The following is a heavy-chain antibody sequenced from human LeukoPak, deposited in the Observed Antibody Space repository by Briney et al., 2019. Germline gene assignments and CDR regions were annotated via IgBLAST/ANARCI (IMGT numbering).Heavy chain of an antibody. D-gene: IGHD3-9*01. CDR1: GFTFSDYY. CDR2: ISSSGSTI. J-gene: IGHJ4*02. V-gene: IGHV3-11*01. Sequence: PGGSLRLSCAASGFTFSDYYMSWIRQAPGKGLEWVSYISSSGSTIYYADSVKGRFTISRDKAKNSLYLQMNSLRAEDTAVYYCARDPAHYDILTGYYWGQGTLVTVSS. CDR3: ARDPAHYDILTGYY.